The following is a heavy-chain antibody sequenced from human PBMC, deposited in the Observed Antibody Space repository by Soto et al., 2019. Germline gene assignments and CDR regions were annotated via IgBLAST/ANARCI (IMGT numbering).Heavy chain of an antibody. CDR1: GGTFSSYA. J-gene: IGHJ6*02. CDR3: ARIKKRVAAAGRPYYYGMDV. D-gene: IGHD6-13*01. V-gene: IGHV1-69*06. CDR2: IIPIFGTA. Sequence: ASVKVSCKASGGTFSSYAISWVRQAPGQGLEWMGGIIPIFGTANYAQKFQGRVTITADKSTSTAYMELSSLRSEDTAVYYCARIKKRVAAAGRPYYYGMDVWGQGTTVTVSS.